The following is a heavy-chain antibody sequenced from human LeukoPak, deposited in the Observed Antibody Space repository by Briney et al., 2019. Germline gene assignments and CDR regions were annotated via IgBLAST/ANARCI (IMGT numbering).Heavy chain of an antibody. Sequence: GGSLRLSCAASGFTFSSYGMSWVRQAPGKGLEWVSAISSGGNTYYADSVKGRFTISRDNAKNSLYLQMNSLRAEDTAVYYCARVRTRGFDPWGQGTLVTVSS. J-gene: IGHJ5*02. CDR3: ARVRTRGFDP. CDR1: GFTFSSYG. V-gene: IGHV3-21*01. CDR2: ISSGGNT.